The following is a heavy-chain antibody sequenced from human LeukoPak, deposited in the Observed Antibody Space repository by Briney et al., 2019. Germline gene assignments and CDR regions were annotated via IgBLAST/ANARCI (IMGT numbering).Heavy chain of an antibody. CDR3: ARGVIVVVGQSPPYGMDV. Sequence: GGSLRLSCEASGFTFSNYGMHWVRQAPGKGLEWVAVIWYDGSNKQHADSVKGRFTISRDNSKNTLYLQMSSLRAEDTAVYYCARGVIVVVGQSPPYGMDVWGKGTTVTVSS. V-gene: IGHV3-33*01. CDR1: GFTFSNYG. D-gene: IGHD2-15*01. J-gene: IGHJ6*04. CDR2: IWYDGSNK.